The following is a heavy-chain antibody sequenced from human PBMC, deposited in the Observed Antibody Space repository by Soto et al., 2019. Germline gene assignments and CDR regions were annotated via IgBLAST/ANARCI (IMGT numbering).Heavy chain of an antibody. CDR3: ARGLNSCGSCHGRWFDP. J-gene: IGHJ5*02. CDR1: GGSFSGYY. CDR2: INHSGST. Sequence: TSETLSLTCAVYGGSFSGYYWNWIRQPPGKGLEWIGEINHSGSTNYNPSLKSRVTISVDTSKNQFSLKLSSVTAADTAVYYCARGLNSCGSCHGRWFDPWGQGTLVTVSS. D-gene: IGHD2-15*01. V-gene: IGHV4-34*01.